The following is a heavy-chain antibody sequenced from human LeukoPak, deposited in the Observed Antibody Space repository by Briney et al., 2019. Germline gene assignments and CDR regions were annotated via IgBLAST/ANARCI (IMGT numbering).Heavy chain of an antibody. D-gene: IGHD5-18*01. CDR1: GGTFSSYA. Sequence: ASVKVSCKASGGTFSSYAISWVRQAPGQGLEWMGRIIPILGIANYAQKFQGRVTITADKSTSTAYMELSSLRSEDTAVYYCARALDTAMVYYYYGMDVWGRGTTVTVSS. CDR3: ARALDTAMVYYYYGMDV. CDR2: IIPILGIA. V-gene: IGHV1-69*04. J-gene: IGHJ6*02.